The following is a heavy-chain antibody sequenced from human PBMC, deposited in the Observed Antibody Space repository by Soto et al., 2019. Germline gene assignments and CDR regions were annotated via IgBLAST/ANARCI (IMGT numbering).Heavy chain of an antibody. Sequence: ASLSLSFTVSGASMSDYYWNWIRQAPGKGLEWIGYIYCNGGPNYNPPLTSRVTISVDTSMNQISLKLSSVTAADTAVYSCARTGGPLKYGGNSADYRGQGTLVTVSS. CDR3: ARTGGPLKYGGNSADY. V-gene: IGHV4-59*01. J-gene: IGHJ4*02. D-gene: IGHD4-17*01. CDR1: GASMSDYY. CDR2: IYCNGGP.